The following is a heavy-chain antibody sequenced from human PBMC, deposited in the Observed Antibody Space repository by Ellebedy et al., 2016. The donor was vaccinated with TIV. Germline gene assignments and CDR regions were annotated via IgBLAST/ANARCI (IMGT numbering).Heavy chain of an antibody. CDR2: IYHSGST. Sequence: SETLSLXXTVSGYSISSGYYWGWIRQPPGKGLEWIGSIYHSGSTYYNPSLKGRVAISVDTSKNQFSLKLSSVTAADTAVYYCARTDLRYGMDVWGQGTTVTVSS. CDR3: ARTDLRYGMDV. D-gene: IGHD3/OR15-3a*01. V-gene: IGHV4-38-2*02. J-gene: IGHJ6*02. CDR1: GYSISSGYY.